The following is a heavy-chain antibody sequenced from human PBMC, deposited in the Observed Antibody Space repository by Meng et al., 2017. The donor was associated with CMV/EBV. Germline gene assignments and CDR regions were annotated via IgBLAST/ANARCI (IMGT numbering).Heavy chain of an antibody. CDR3: TTDWQVLLWFGHPEYFQH. Sequence: LGWVRRAPGTRLEWVGRIKGKTDGGTTDYAAPVKGGFTLTRDDSKNALYLQMNSLKTEDTAVYYGTTDWQVLLWFGHPEYFQHWGQGTLVTVSS. D-gene: IGHD3-10*01. J-gene: IGHJ1*01. CDR2: IKGKTDGGTT. V-gene: IGHV3-15*01.